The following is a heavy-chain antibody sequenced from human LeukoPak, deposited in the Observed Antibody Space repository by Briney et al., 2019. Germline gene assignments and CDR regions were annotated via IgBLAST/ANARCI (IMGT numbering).Heavy chain of an antibody. D-gene: IGHD3-10*01. V-gene: IGHV4-34*01. CDR1: GGSFSGYY. J-gene: IGHJ4*02. CDR2: INHSGST. CDR3: ARDEWKPWGVNYYGSGSYYNFLRY. Sequence: SETLSLTCAVYGGSFSGYYWSWIRQPPGKGLEWIGEINHSGSTNYNPSLKSRVTISVDTSKNQFSLKLSSVTAADTAVYYCARDEWKPWGVNYYGSGSYYNFLRYWGQGTLVTVSS.